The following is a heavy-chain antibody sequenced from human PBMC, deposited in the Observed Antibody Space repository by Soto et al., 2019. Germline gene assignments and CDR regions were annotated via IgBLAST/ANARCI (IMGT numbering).Heavy chain of an antibody. J-gene: IGHJ4*02. V-gene: IGHV4-31*03. D-gene: IGHD3-16*01. CDR1: GASVNSGGYY. CDR3: ATGDAWGIIFAS. CDR2: IYFSGST. Sequence: PSETLSLTCTVSGASVNSGGYYWSWIRQLPGKGLEWIGYIYFSGSTYYNPSLESRVTISLDTSQNQFSLKVSSVIAADTAVHYCATGDAWGIIFASWGQGTLVTVSS.